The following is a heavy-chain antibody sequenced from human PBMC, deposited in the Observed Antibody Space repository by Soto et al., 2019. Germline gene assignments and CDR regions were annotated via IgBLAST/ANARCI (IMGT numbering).Heavy chain of an antibody. Sequence: QVQLVQSGAEVKKPGASVKVSCKASGYTFTSYAMHWVRQAPGQRLEWMGWINAGNGNTKYSQKFQGRVTITRDTSASTAYMELSSLRSEDTAVYYCATGSIAAAGTVCDYWGQGTLVTVSS. CDR2: INAGNGNT. V-gene: IGHV1-3*01. CDR1: GYTFTSYA. J-gene: IGHJ4*02. CDR3: ATGSIAAAGTVCDY. D-gene: IGHD6-13*01.